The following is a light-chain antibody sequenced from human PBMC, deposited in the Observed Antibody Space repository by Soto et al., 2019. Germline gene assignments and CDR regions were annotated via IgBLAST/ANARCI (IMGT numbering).Light chain of an antibody. Sequence: DIQMTQSPSSLSASVGDRVTITCRASQGISNYLAWYQQKPGQVPKLLIYVASTLQSGVPSRFSGRGSGTDFSLSISNLQPEDVATYYCQNYNSAPITFGQGTRLEIK. V-gene: IGKV1-27*01. CDR3: QNYNSAPIT. J-gene: IGKJ5*01. CDR1: QGISNY. CDR2: VAS.